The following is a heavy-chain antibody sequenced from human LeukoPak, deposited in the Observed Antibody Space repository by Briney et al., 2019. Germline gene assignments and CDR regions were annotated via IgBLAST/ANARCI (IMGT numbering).Heavy chain of an antibody. J-gene: IGHJ4*02. CDR2: TSGSGDRT. V-gene: IGHV3-23*01. CDR3: AKGYYWKSGYPGATHY. D-gene: IGHD1-20*01. Sequence: GGSLSLSCVASGFTLSDYAMSWVRQAPGKGLEWISGTSGSGDRTYYADSVQGRFSISRDNSKNTLYLQINSLRVEDTAVYYCAKGYYWKSGYPGATHYWGQGTLVTVSS. CDR1: GFTLSDYA.